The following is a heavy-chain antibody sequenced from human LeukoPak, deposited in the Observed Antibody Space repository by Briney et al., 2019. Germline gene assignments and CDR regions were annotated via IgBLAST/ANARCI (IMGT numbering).Heavy chain of an antibody. CDR2: IYPGDSDT. J-gene: IGHJ4*02. D-gene: IGHD6-13*01. CDR3: ARHGAAANLGPEK. CDR1: GYSFTSYW. V-gene: IGHV5-51*01. Sequence: GESLKISCKGSGYSFTSYWIGWVRQMPGKGLEWMGIIYPGDSDTRYCPSFQGQVTISADKSISTAYLQWSSLKASDTAMYYCARHGAAANLGPEKWGQGTLVTVSS.